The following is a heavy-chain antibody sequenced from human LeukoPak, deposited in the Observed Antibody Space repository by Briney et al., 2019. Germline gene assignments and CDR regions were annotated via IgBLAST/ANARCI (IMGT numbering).Heavy chain of an antibody. D-gene: IGHD3-10*01. V-gene: IGHV4-31*03. CDR1: GGSISGGGYY. CDR2: IYYSGST. J-gene: IGHJ4*02. CDR3: ARAGISYDFDY. Sequence: SETLSLTCTISGGSISGGGYYWSWVRQHPGKGLEWMGYIYYSGSTYYDPSLKSRVTISVDTSKNQFSLKLSSVTAADTAVYYCARAGISYDFDYWGQGTLVTVSS.